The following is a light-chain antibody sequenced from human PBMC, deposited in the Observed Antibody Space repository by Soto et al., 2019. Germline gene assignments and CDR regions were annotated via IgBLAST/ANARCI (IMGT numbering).Light chain of an antibody. CDR1: SSDIGGYNY. CDR2: EVS. CDR3: NSYRSSSTLGVL. V-gene: IGLV2-14*01. Sequence: QSALTQPASVSGSPGQSITISCTGTSSDIGGYNYVSWYQQHPGKAPKLVIYEVSYRPSGVSTRFSGSKSGNTASLTISGLQADDEADYYCNSYRSSSTLGVLFGGGTKLTVL. J-gene: IGLJ2*01.